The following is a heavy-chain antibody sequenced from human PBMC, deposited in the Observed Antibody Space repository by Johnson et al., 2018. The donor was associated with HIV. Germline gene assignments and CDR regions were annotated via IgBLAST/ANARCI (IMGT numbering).Heavy chain of an antibody. D-gene: IGHD2/OR15-2a*01. Sequence: QVQLVESGGGVVQPGRSLRLSCAASGFTFSSYAMHWVRKAPGKGLEWVAIISYDGSTYYADSVKGRFTISRDNSKNTLYLQMNSLRAEDTAVYYCARENRVDAFDIWGQGTMVTVSS. CDR3: ARENRVDAFDI. CDR1: GFTFSSYA. V-gene: IGHV3-30*14. CDR2: ISYDGST. J-gene: IGHJ3*02.